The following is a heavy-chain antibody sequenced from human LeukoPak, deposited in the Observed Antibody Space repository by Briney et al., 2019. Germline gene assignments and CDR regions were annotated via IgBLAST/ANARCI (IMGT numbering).Heavy chain of an antibody. Sequence: PSETLSLTCTVSGGSISSGSYYWNWIRQPAWKGLEWIGRIYTSGSTNYNPSLKSRVTISVDTSKNQFSLKLSSVTAADTAVYYCAREPITVIGKSWFDPWGQGTLVTVSS. D-gene: IGHD4-11*01. CDR1: GGSISSGSYY. CDR2: IYTSGST. J-gene: IGHJ5*02. CDR3: AREPITVIGKSWFDP. V-gene: IGHV4-61*02.